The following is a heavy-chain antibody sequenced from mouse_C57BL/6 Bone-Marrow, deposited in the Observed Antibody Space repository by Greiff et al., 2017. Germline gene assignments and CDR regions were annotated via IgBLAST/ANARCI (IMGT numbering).Heavy chain of an antibody. CDR3: ARRDGYSSWFAY. CDR1: GYTFTSYW. V-gene: IGHV1-69*01. J-gene: IGHJ3*01. Sequence: QVQLKQSGAELVMPGASVKLSCKASGYTFTSYWMHWVKQRPGQGLEWIGEIDPSDSYTNYNQKFKGKSTLTVDKSSSTAYMQLSSLTSEDSAVYYCARRDGYSSWFAYWGQGTLVTVSA. CDR2: IDPSDSYT. D-gene: IGHD2-3*01.